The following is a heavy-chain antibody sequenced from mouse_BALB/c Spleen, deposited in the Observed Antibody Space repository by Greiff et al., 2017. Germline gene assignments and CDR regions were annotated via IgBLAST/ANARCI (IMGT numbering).Heavy chain of an antibody. D-gene: IGHD1-1*02. V-gene: IGHV1-80*01. CDR2: IYPGDGDT. CDR1: GYAFSSYW. Sequence: QVQLQQSGAELVRPGSSVKISCKASGYAFSSYWMNWVKQRPGQGLEWIGQIYPGDGDTNYNGKFKGKATLTADKSSSTAYMQLSSLTSEDSAVYFCARYGLYAMDDWGQGTSVTVSS. J-gene: IGHJ4*01. CDR3: ARYGLYAMDD.